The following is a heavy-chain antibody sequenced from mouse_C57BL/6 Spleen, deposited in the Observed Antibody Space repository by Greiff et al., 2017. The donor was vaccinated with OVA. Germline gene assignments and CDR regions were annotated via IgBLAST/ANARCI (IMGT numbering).Heavy chain of an antibody. Sequence: EVQGVESGPVLVKPGASVKMSCKASGYPFTDYYMNWVKQSHGTSLEWLGDINPYNGGTSYNQKFKGTATLTVDKSSSTAYIELNSLTSEDSAVYYCARDMITTDYYAMDYWGQGTSVTVAS. D-gene: IGHD2-4*01. CDR2: INPYNGGT. V-gene: IGHV1-19*01. CDR3: ARDMITTDYYAMDY. CDR1: GYPFTDYY. J-gene: IGHJ4*01.